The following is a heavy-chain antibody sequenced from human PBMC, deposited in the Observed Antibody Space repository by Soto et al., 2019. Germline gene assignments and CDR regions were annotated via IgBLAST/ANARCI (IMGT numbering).Heavy chain of an antibody. V-gene: IGHV1-69*01. Sequence: QVQLVQSGAEVKKPGSSMKVSCKASGGTFSGYAISWVRQAPGQGLEWMGEIIPMFGTSNYAQKFQGRVTITADESTSTAYMELSSLRSEDTAVSYCARGSCSSTSCYKEYYFDLWGQGTLVTVSS. CDR1: GGTFSGYA. D-gene: IGHD2-2*02. CDR3: ARGSCSSTSCYKEYYFDL. J-gene: IGHJ4*02. CDR2: IIPMFGTS.